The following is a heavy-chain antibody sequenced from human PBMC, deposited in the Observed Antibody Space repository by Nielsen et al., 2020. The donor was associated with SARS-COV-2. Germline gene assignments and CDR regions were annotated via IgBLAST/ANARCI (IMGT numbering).Heavy chain of an antibody. CDR2: FYSGGTT. J-gene: IGHJ4*02. CDR1: GFLVSTKY. D-gene: IGHD4/OR15-4a*01. Sequence: GESLKISCAASGFLVSTKYMNWVRQAPGKGLEWVSVFYSGGTTLYADSVKGRFIISRDNSRNTLYLQMNSLRVEDTAMYYCAREGGTYGVRNFDYWGQGIMVTVSS. CDR3: AREGGTYGVRNFDY. V-gene: IGHV3-53*01.